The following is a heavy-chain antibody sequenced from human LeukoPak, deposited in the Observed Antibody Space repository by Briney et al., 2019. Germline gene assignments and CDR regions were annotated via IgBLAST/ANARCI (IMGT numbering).Heavy chain of an antibody. CDR1: DGSISSALSY. Sequence: SETLSLTCTVSDGSISSALSYWSWIRQPAGKGLEWLGRIYTSGSTNYNPSLKSRVTMSVDTSKNQFSLKLSSVTAADTAVYYCAGGSTSAYYYYMDVWGKGTTVTVSS. V-gene: IGHV4-61*02. J-gene: IGHJ6*03. CDR2: IYTSGST. D-gene: IGHD2-2*01. CDR3: AGGSTSAYYYYMDV.